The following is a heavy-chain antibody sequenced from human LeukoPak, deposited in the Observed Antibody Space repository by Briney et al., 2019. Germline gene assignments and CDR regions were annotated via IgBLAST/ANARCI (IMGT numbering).Heavy chain of an antibody. Sequence: GGSLRLSCAASGFTFSSYGMHWVRQAPGKGLEWVAVIWYDGSNKYYADSVKGRFTISRDNSKNTLYLQMNSLRAEDTAVYYCARDLWFGQGGFDYWGQGTLVTVSS. CDR1: GFTFSSYG. CDR2: IWYDGSNK. V-gene: IGHV3-33*01. D-gene: IGHD3-10*01. CDR3: ARDLWFGQGGFDY. J-gene: IGHJ4*02.